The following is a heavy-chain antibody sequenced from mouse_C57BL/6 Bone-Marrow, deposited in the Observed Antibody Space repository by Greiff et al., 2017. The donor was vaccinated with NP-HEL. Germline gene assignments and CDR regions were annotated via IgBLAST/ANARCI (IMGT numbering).Heavy chain of an antibody. CDR1: GYTFTSYT. CDR2: INPSSGYT. CDR3: ARRDDYDWYFDV. J-gene: IGHJ1*03. Sequence: QVQLQQPGAELARPGASVKMSCKASGYTFTSYTMHWVKQRPGQGLEWIGYINPSSGYTKYNQKFKDKATLTADKSSSTAYMQLSSLTSEDSAVYYCARRDDYDWYFDVWGTGTTVTVSS. V-gene: IGHV1-4*01. D-gene: IGHD2-4*01.